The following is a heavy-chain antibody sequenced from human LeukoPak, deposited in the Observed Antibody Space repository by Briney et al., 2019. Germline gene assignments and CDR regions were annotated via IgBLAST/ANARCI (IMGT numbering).Heavy chain of an antibody. V-gene: IGHV1-8*03. Sequence: GASVKVSCKASGYTFTSYDINWVRQATGQGLEWMGWMNPNSGNTGYAQKFQGRVTITRNTSISTAYMELSSLRDEDTAVYYCARDGVATTWGIIDYWGQGALVTVSS. J-gene: IGHJ4*02. CDR2: MNPNSGNT. CDR1: GYTFTSYD. CDR3: ARDGVATTWGIIDY. D-gene: IGHD5-12*01.